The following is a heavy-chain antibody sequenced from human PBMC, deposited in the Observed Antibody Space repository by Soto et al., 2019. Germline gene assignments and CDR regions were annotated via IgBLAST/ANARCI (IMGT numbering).Heavy chain of an antibody. V-gene: IGHV4-59*01. CDR3: ARGEERLAMPSGY. D-gene: IGHD2-2*01. J-gene: IGHJ4*02. CDR1: GGSISSYY. Sequence: SETLSLTCTVSGGSISSYYWSWIRQPPGKGLEWIGYIYYSGSTNYNPSLKSRVTISVDTSKNQFSLKLSSVTAADTAVYYCARGEERLAMPSGYWGRGTLVTVST. CDR2: IYYSGST.